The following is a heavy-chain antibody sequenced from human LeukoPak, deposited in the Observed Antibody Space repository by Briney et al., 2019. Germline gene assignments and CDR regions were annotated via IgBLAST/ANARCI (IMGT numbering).Heavy chain of an antibody. CDR3: ARPRHEVAALDY. CDR1: GYSFTTHW. D-gene: IGHD6-6*01. Sequence: GESLKISCKASGYSFTTHWIGWVRQKPGKGLEWMGINYPDDSDTRYSPSFQGQVNISADQSSNTTYLQWSSLKASDTAIYYCARPRHEVAALDYWGQGTLVTVSS. CDR2: NYPDDSDT. V-gene: IGHV5-51*01. J-gene: IGHJ4*02.